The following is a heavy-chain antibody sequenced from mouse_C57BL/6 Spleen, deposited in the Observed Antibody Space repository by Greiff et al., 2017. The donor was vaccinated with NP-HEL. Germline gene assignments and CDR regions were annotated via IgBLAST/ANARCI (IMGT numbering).Heavy chain of an antibody. Sequence: VQLQQPGAELVMPGASVKLSCKASGYTFTSYWMHWVKQRPGQGLEWIGEIDPSDSYTNYNQKFKGKSTLTVDKSSSTAYMQLSSLTSEDSAVYYCARKEVTTGYYAMDYWGQGTSVTVSS. D-gene: IGHD2-2*01. CDR2: IDPSDSYT. CDR3: ARKEVTTGYYAMDY. CDR1: GYTFTSYW. V-gene: IGHV1-69*01. J-gene: IGHJ4*01.